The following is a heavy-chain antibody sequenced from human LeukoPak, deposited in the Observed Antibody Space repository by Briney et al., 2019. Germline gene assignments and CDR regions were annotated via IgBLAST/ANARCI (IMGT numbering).Heavy chain of an antibody. J-gene: IGHJ4*02. CDR2: VTGSGSAT. V-gene: IGHV3-23*01. D-gene: IGHD1-26*01. CDR1: GFTFSSYA. Sequence: GGSLRLSCAASGFTFSSYAMSWVRQAPGKGLEWVSAVTGSGSATDYADSVKGRFTISRDNSKNTLYLQMHSLRAEDTAVYYCAKRFGESYGHFDYWGQGTLATVSS. CDR3: AKRFGESYGHFDY.